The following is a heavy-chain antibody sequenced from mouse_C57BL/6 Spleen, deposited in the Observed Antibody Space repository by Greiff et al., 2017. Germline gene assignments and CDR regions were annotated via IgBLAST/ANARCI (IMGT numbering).Heavy chain of an antibody. Sequence: EVQLQQSGPELVKPGASVKISCKASGYTFTDYYMNWVKQSHGKSLEWIGDINPNNGGTSYNQKFKGKATLTVDKSSSTAYMELRSLTSEDSAVYYCARGLTVFAYWGQGTLVTVSA. V-gene: IGHV1-26*01. CDR2: INPNNGGT. CDR1: GYTFTDYY. D-gene: IGHD4-1*01. CDR3: ARGLTVFAY. J-gene: IGHJ3*01.